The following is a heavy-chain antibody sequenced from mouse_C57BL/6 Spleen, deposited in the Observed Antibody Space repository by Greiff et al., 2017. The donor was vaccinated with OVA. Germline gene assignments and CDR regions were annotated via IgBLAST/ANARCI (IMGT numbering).Heavy chain of an antibody. V-gene: IGHV1-19*01. CDR3: ARRAYYGSSDY. J-gene: IGHJ2*01. D-gene: IGHD1-1*01. CDR2: INPYNGGT. CDR1: GYTFTDYY. Sequence: VQLQQSGPVLVKPGASVKMSCKASGYTFTDYYMNWVKQSHGKSLEWIGVINPYNGGTSYNQKFKGKATLTVDKSSSTAYMELNSLTSEDSAVYYCARRAYYGSSDYWGQGTTLTVSS.